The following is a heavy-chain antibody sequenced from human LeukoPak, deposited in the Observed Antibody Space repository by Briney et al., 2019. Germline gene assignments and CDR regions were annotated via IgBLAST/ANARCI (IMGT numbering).Heavy chain of an antibody. Sequence: GGSLRPSCAASGFTFSSYAMSWVRQALGKGLEWVSAISGSGGSTYYADSVKGRFTISRDNSKNTLYLQMNSLRAEDTAVYYCAKGSYYYDSSGFDYWGQGTLVTVSS. J-gene: IGHJ4*02. CDR1: GFTFSSYA. D-gene: IGHD3-22*01. CDR3: AKGSYYYDSSGFDY. CDR2: ISGSGGST. V-gene: IGHV3-23*01.